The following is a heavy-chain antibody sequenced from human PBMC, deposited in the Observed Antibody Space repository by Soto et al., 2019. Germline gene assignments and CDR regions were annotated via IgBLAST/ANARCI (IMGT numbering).Heavy chain of an antibody. CDR3: TRPPPARQSTYDY. CDR2: ISPYNGNT. V-gene: IGHV1-18*01. J-gene: IGHJ4*01. CDR1: GVTFTNYG. Sequence: ASVKVSCKASGVTFTNYGISWVRQAPGQGLEYMGFISPYNGNTYYAQNLQGRVTMTTDTSTRTAYMELRSLRSDDTAVYYCTRPPPARQSTYDYWG.